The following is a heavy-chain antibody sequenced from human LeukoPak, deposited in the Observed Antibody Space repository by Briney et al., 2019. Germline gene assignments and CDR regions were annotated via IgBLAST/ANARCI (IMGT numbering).Heavy chain of an antibody. Sequence: KPGGSLRLSCAASGFTFSSYSMNWVRQAPGKGLEWVSSISSSSSYIYYADSVKGRFTISRDNAKNSLYLQMNSLRAEDTAVYYCASWEPWYSSGWTIPLDAFDIWGQGTMVTVSS. D-gene: IGHD6-19*01. J-gene: IGHJ3*02. V-gene: IGHV3-21*01. CDR3: ASWEPWYSSGWTIPLDAFDI. CDR1: GFTFSSYS. CDR2: ISSSSSYI.